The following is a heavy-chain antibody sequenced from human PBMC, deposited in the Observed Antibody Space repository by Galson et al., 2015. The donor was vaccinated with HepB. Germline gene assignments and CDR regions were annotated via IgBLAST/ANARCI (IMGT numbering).Heavy chain of an antibody. J-gene: IGHJ4*02. CDR3: AKVFTRILMGGSYYFDY. D-gene: IGHD5-12*01. V-gene: IGHV3-23*01. CDR2: ISGSGGST. CDR1: GFTFSSYA. Sequence: SLRLSCAASGFTFSSYAMSWVRQAPGKGLEWVSAISGSGGSTYYADSVKGRFTISRDNSKNTLYLQMNSLRAEDTAVYYCAKVFTRILMGGSYYFDYWGQGTLVTVSS.